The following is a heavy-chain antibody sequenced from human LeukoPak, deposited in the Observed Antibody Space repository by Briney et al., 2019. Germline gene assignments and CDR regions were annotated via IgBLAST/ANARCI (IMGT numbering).Heavy chain of an antibody. CDR3: ARDGGYSYGPFDY. J-gene: IGHJ4*02. CDR2: INHSGST. V-gene: IGHV4-34*01. Sequence: SETLSLTCAVYGGSFSGYYWSWIRQPPGKGLEWIGEINHSGSTNYNPSLKSRVTISVDTSENQFSLKLSSVTAADTAVYYCARDGGYSYGPFDYWGQGTLVTVSS. CDR1: GGSFSGYY. D-gene: IGHD5-18*01.